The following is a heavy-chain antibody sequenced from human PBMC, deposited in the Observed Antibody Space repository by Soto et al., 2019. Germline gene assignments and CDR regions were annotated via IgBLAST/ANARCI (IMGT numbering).Heavy chain of an antibody. CDR1: GYTFTGYG. CDR3: ARPLGGYGDYALPLNY. V-gene: IGHV1-18*04. Sequence: QVQLVQSGAEVKRPGASVKVSCKASGYTFTGYGIAWVRQAPGQGLEWMGWISAYNGNTIQTQKFQDRLTMTTDTSANTDYMELRSLRSDDTAVYYCARPLGGYGDYALPLNYWGQGTLVSVSS. J-gene: IGHJ4*02. CDR2: ISAYNGNT. D-gene: IGHD4-17*01.